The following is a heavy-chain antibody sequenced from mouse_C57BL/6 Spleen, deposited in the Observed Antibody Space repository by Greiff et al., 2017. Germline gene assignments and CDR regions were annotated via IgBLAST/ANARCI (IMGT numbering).Heavy chain of an antibody. CDR1: GYAFSSSW. D-gene: IGHD2-14*01. CDR2: IYPGDGDT. Sequence: VQLVESGPELVKPGASVKISCKASGYAFSSSWMNWVKQRPGKGLEWIGRIYPGDGDTNYNGKFKGKATLTADKSSSTAYMQLSSLTSEDSAVYFCARSGDRGMDYWGQGTSGTVSS. V-gene: IGHV1-82*01. J-gene: IGHJ4*01. CDR3: ARSGDRGMDY.